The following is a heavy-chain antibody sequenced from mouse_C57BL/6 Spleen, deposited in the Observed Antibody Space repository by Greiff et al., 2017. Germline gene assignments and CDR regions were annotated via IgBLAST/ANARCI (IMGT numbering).Heavy chain of an antibody. J-gene: IGHJ2*01. CDR3: TRGEGYDYDGGYYFDY. CDR2: IDPETGGT. D-gene: IGHD2-4*01. Sequence: QVQLKQSGAELVRPGASVTLSCKASGYTFTDYEMHWVKQTPVHGLEWIGAIDPETGGTAYNQKFKGKAILTADKSSSTGYMELRRLTSEDSAVYYCTRGEGYDYDGGYYFDYWGQGTTLTVSS. CDR1: GYTFTDYE. V-gene: IGHV1-15*01.